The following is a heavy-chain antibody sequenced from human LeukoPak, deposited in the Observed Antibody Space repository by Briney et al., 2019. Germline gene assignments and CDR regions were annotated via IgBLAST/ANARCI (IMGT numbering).Heavy chain of an antibody. D-gene: IGHD4-23*01. CDR3: ARDPDYGGNSGWFDP. J-gene: IGHJ5*02. CDR2: ISSSGSTI. V-gene: IGHV3-48*03. CDR1: GFTFSSYE. Sequence: AGGPLRLSCAASGFTFSSYEMNWVRQAPGKGLEWVSYISSSGSTIYYADSVKGRFTISRDNAKNSLYLQMNSLRAEDTAVYYCARDPDYGGNSGWFDPWGQGTLVTVSS.